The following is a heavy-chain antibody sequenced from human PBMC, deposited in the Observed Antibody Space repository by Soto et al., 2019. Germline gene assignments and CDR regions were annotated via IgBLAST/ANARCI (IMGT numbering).Heavy chain of an antibody. D-gene: IGHD3-22*01. CDR1: GGSISSGGYY. CDR3: ARVHYYDGSGLYYFDY. J-gene: IGHJ4*02. V-gene: IGHV4-31*03. CDR2: IYYSGST. Sequence: QVQLQESGPGLVKPSQTLSLTCTVSGGSISSGGYYWSWIRQHPGKGLEWIGYIYYSGSTYYNPSLKSRVTISVDTSKNQLSLKLSSVTAADTAVYYCARVHYYDGSGLYYFDYWGQGTLVTVSS.